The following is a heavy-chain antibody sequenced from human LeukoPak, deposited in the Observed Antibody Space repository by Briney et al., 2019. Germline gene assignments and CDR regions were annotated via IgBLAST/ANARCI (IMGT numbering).Heavy chain of an antibody. CDR3: ARDRCSGGSCYSFDY. CDR1: GYTFTSYG. D-gene: IGHD2-15*01. Sequence: ASVKVSRKASGYTFTSYGISWVRQAPGQGLEWMGWISAYNGNTNYAQKPQGRVTMTTDTSTSTAYMELRSLRSDDTAVYYCARDRCSGGSCYSFDYWGQGTLVTVSS. J-gene: IGHJ4*02. CDR2: ISAYNGNT. V-gene: IGHV1-18*01.